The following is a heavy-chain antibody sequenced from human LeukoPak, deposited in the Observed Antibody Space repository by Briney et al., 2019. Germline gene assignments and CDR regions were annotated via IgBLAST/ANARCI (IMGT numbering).Heavy chain of an antibody. D-gene: IGHD2-15*01. CDR3: ARHLGGSYYSPFDY. CDR2: IYYSGST. Sequence: PSETLSLTCTVSGGSISSGGYYWSWIRQHPGKGLEWIGYIYYSGSTYYNPSLKSRVTISVDTSKNQFSLKLSSVTAADTAVYYCARHLGGSYYSPFDYWGRGTLVTVSS. CDR1: GGSISSGGYY. V-gene: IGHV4-31*03. J-gene: IGHJ4*02.